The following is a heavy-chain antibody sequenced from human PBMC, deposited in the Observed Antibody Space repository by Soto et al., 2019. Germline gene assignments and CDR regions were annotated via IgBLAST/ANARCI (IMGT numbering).Heavy chain of an antibody. CDR3: ARDLRLVGPGHAFDI. CDR2: IYTSGST. J-gene: IGHJ3*02. Sequence: TSETLSLTCTVSGGSISSYYWSWIRQPAGKGLEWIGRIYTSGSTNYNPSLKSRVTMSVDTSKNQFSLKLSSVTAADTAVYYCARDLRLVGPGHAFDIWGQGTMVTVSS. CDR1: GGSISSYY. V-gene: IGHV4-4*07. D-gene: IGHD1-26*01.